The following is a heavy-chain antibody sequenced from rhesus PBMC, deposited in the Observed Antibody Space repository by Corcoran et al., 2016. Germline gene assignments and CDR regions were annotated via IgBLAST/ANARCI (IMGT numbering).Heavy chain of an antibody. V-gene: IGHV4-80*01. CDR2: CNGNSGST. CDR3: ARELTGVIIMTWKSPYYGLDS. Sequence: QVQLQESGPGLVKPSETLSLTCTVSGASISCNGWSWTRPPPGKGLEWMGECNGNSGSTNYNPSLKSRVTISKDASKNQFSLKLSSVTAADTAVYYCARELTGVIIMTWKSPYYGLDSWGQGVVVTVSS. D-gene: IGHD3-34*01. J-gene: IGHJ6*01. CDR1: GASISCNG.